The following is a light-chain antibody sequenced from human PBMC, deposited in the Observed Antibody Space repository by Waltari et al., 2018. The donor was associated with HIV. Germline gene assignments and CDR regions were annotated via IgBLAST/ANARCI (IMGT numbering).Light chain of an antibody. CDR1: QNIGNY. Sequence: EVVLTQSPSTLSLSQGERATLSCRASQNIGNYLAWYQQKPGQAPRLLIYDASTRASGIPARFSGSGSGTDSTLTISSLEPEDVAVYYCQQRSNWPPVTFGQGTRLEI. CDR2: DAS. J-gene: IGKJ5*01. CDR3: QQRSNWPPVT. V-gene: IGKV3-11*01.